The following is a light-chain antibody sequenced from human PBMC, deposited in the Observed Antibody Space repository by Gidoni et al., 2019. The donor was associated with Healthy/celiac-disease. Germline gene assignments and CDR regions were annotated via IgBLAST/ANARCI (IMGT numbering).Light chain of an antibody. CDR1: QDISNY. CDR2: DAS. J-gene: IGKJ3*01. Sequence: DIQMTQSPSFLSASVGDRVTITCQASQDISNYLNWYQQKPVKTPKLLIYDASNLETGVPSRFSGSGSGTDFTFTISSLHPEDIATYYCQQYDNLPPFTFGPGTKVDIK. CDR3: QQYDNLPPFT. V-gene: IGKV1-33*01.